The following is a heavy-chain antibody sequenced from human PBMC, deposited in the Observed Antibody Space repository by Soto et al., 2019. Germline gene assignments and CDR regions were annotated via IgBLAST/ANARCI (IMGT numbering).Heavy chain of an antibody. CDR1: GYTFTGYY. V-gene: IGHV1-2*04. J-gene: IGHJ4*02. D-gene: IGHD3-10*01. Sequence: ASVKVSCKASGYTFTGYYMHWVRQAPGQGLEWMGWINPNSGGTNYAQKFQGWVTMTRDTSISTAYMELSRLRSDDTAVYYCARDHRIYGSGSYFDYWGQGTLVTVSS. CDR2: INPNSGGT. CDR3: ARDHRIYGSGSYFDY.